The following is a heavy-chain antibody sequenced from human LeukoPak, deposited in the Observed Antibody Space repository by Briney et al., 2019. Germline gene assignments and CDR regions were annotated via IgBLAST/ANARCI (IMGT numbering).Heavy chain of an antibody. D-gene: IGHD3-22*01. Sequence: PSETLSLTCTVSGGSISSTNYYWGWVRQPPGKGLEWIGSISYTGRTHYNPSLKSRVAMSVGTSKNQFSLKLSSVTAADTAVYYCARHVSYYYDSSGYYLFDYWGQGTLVTVSS. V-gene: IGHV4-39*01. CDR2: ISYTGRT. CDR3: ARHVSYYYDSSGYYLFDY. J-gene: IGHJ4*02. CDR1: GGSISSTNYY.